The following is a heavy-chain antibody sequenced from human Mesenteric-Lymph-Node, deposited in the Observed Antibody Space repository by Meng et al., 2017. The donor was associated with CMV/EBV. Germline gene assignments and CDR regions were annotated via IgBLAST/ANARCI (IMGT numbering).Heavy chain of an antibody. CDR1: FSDYS. CDR3: ARQGYIDYLSRYYYYYGMDV. J-gene: IGHJ6*02. Sequence: FSDYSWSWVRQPPGKGLEWIGEISHSGSTNCDPSLKSRVTMSVDTSKNQFSLKLTSVTAADTAVYFCARQGYIDYLSRYYYYYGMDVWGQGTTVTVSS. D-gene: IGHD5-12*01. V-gene: IGHV4-34*01. CDR2: ISHSGST.